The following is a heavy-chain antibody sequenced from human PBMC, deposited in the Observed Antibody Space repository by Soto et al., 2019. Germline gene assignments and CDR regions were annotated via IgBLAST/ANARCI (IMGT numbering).Heavy chain of an antibody. J-gene: IGHJ5*02. CDR2: ISAYNGNT. V-gene: IGHV1-18*01. CDR1: GYTFTSYG. CDR3: ARVRLDCSGGSCYSVVWFDP. Sequence: GASVKVSCKASGYTFTSYGISWVRQAPGQGLEWVGWISAYNGNTNYAQKLQGRVTMTTDTSTSTAYMELRSLRSDDTAVYYCARVRLDCSGGSCYSVVWFDPWGQGTLVTVSS. D-gene: IGHD2-15*01.